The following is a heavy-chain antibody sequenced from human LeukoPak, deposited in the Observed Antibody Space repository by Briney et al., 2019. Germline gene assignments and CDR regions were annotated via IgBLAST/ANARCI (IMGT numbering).Heavy chain of an antibody. D-gene: IGHD6-6*01. Sequence: GGSLRLSCAASGFTFTTYWMTWVRQAPGKGLEWVANIKTDGSQKNYVDSVKGRFTISRDNAKNSLYLQMNSLRAEDTALYYCAKDSVGGIAARPYYFDYWGQGTLVTVSS. V-gene: IGHV3-7*03. CDR2: IKTDGSQK. CDR3: AKDSVGGIAARPYYFDY. CDR1: GFTFTTYW. J-gene: IGHJ4*02.